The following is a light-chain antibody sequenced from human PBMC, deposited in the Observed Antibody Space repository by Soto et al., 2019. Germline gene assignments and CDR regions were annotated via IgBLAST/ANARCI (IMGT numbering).Light chain of an antibody. CDR2: EVS. V-gene: IGLV2-14*01. CDR3: SSYTSSSTYV. J-gene: IGLJ1*01. CDR1: SSDAGGYNY. Sequence: QSALTQPASVSGSPGQSITISCTGTSSDAGGYNYVSWYQQHPGKAPKLMIYEVSNRPSGVSNRFSGSKSGNTASLTISRLQAEDEADYYCSSYTSSSTYVFGTGTKLTVL.